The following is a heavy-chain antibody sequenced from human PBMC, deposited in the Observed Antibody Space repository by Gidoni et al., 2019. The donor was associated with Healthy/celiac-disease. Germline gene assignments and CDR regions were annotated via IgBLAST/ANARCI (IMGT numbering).Heavy chain of an antibody. CDR1: CYSIISGYY. D-gene: IGHD2-2*01. V-gene: IGHV4-38-2*01. Sequence: QVQLQESVPGLVKPSATLSLTFAVSCYSIISGYYWCWFRQPPGKGLEWIGSIYHSGSTYYNPSLKSRVTISGDTSKKQFSLKLSSVTAADTAVYYCASRLDVVVPAAKKGYYYYYGMDVWGQGTTVTVSS. CDR2: IYHSGST. CDR3: ASRLDVVVPAAKKGYYYYYGMDV. J-gene: IGHJ6*02.